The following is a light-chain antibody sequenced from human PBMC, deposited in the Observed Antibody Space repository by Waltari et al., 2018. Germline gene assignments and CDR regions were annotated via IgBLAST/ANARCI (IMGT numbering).Light chain of an antibody. CDR2: WAS. J-gene: IGKJ1*01. V-gene: IGKV4-1*01. Sequence: DIVMTQSPDSLAVSLGERATIHCKSSQSVLYSSNNKNYLAWYQQKPGQPPKLLIYWASTRESGVPDRFSGSGSGTEFTLTISSLQAEDVAVYYCQQYYSHVRTFGQGTKVEVK. CDR1: QSVLYSSNNKNY. CDR3: QQYYSHVRT.